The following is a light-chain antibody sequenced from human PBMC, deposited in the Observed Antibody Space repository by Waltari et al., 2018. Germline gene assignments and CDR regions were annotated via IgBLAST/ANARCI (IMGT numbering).Light chain of an antibody. CDR2: SNN. CDR1: SSNIGSNT. V-gene: IGLV1-44*01. CDR3: AAWDDSLNGGV. Sequence: QSVLTQPPSASGTPAQRVTIPCSGISSNIGSNTVNWYQQRPGTAPKRLIYSNNQRPSGVPDRFSGSKSGTSASLAISGLQSEDEADYYCAAWDDSLNGGVFGGGTKLTVL. J-gene: IGLJ2*01.